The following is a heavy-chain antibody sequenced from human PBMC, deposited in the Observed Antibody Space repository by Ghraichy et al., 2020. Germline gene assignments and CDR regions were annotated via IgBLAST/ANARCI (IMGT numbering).Heavy chain of an antibody. CDR2: IYYSGST. Sequence: SQTLSLTCTVSGGSISSGGYYWSCIRQHPGKGLEWIGYIYYSGSTYYNPSLKSRVTISVDTSKNQFSLKLSSVTAADTAVYYCARDKCTNGVCYGVDYWGQGTLVTVSS. D-gene: IGHD2-8*01. CDR3: ARDKCTNGVCYGVDY. V-gene: IGHV4-31*03. CDR1: GGSISSGGYY. J-gene: IGHJ4*02.